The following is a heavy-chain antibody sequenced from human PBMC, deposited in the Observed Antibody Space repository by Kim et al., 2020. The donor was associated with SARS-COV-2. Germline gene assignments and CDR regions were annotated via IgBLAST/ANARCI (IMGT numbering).Heavy chain of an antibody. V-gene: IGHV3-30*01. D-gene: IGHD6-19*01. Sequence: RFTISRDNSKNTLYLQMNSLRAEDTAVYYCAGPRGGSGWPRGLSHYGMDVWGQGTTVTVSS. CDR3: AGPRGGSGWPRGLSHYGMDV. J-gene: IGHJ6*02.